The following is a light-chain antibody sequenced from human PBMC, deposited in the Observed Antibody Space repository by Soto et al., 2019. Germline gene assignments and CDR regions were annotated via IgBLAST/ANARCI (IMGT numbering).Light chain of an antibody. Sequence: DIQLTQSPSSVSASVGDRVTITCRASQGINSFLAWYQQEAGKAPKLLISIASNLQSGVPSRFSGSGTGTDFTLTITGLQPEDFATYYCQQANSFPYTFGQGTRLEIK. CDR1: QGINSF. V-gene: IGKV1-12*01. CDR2: IAS. CDR3: QQANSFPYT. J-gene: IGKJ5*01.